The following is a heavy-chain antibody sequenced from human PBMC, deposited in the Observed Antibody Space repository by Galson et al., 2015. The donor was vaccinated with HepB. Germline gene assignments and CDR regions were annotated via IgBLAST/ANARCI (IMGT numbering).Heavy chain of an antibody. V-gene: IGHV1-18*04. Sequence: SVKVSCKASGYTFTSYGITWVRQAPGQGLEWMGWISAFNGNTNYAQNLQGRVTMTTDTSTSTAYMELRSLRSDDTAVYYCARDQYYYGSGNYYNRDGFDIWGQGTMVTVSS. CDR2: ISAFNGNT. J-gene: IGHJ3*02. CDR1: GYTFTSYG. CDR3: ARDQYYYGSGNYYNRDGFDI. D-gene: IGHD3-10*01.